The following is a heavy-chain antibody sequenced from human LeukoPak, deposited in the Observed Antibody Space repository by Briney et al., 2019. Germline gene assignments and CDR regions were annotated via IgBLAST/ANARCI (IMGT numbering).Heavy chain of an antibody. V-gene: IGHV3-23*01. Sequence: GGSLRLSCAASGFTFSSYAMTWVRQAPGKGLEWVSAISGSGGSTYYADSVKGRFTISRDNAKDSLFLQMNSLRAEDTAVYYCARDYYDSSEYMGYFQHWGQGTLVAVSS. CDR3: ARDYYDSSEYMGYFQH. J-gene: IGHJ1*01. CDR2: ISGSGGST. D-gene: IGHD3-22*01. CDR1: GFTFSSYA.